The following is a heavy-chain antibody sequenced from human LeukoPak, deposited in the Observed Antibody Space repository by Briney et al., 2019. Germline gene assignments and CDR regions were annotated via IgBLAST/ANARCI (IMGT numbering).Heavy chain of an antibody. CDR1: GGTFSSYA. CDR3: ARDYGSGSYYDY. CDR2: IIPIFGTA. D-gene: IGHD3-10*01. J-gene: IGHJ4*02. Sequence: SVKVSCKASGGTFSSYAISWVRQAPGQGLEWMGGIIPIFGTANYAQKFQGRVTITADESTSTAYMELSSLRSEDTAVYYCARDYGSGSYYDYWGQGTRVTVSS. V-gene: IGHV1-69*01.